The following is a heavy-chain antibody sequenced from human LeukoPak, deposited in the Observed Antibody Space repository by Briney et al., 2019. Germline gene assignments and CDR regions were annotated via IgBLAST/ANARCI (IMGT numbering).Heavy chain of an antibody. CDR1: SFTFSSNP. CDR2: ISGSGDRT. D-gene: IGHD2-2*01. CDR3: ARKYCSSTSCLFDY. J-gene: IGHJ4*02. Sequence: GGSLRLSCAAASFTFSSNPMAWVRQAPREGREWVSLISGSGDRTYYADSVKGRFTISRDNAKNSLYLQMNSLRAEDTAVYYCARKYCSSTSCLFDYWGQGTLVTVSS. V-gene: IGHV3-23*01.